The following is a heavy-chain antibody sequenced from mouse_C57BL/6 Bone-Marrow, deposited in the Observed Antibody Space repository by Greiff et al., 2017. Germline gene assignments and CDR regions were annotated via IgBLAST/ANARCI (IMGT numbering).Heavy chain of an antibody. J-gene: IGHJ1*03. Sequence: QVQLKESGPGLVQPSQSLSITCTVSGFSLTSYGVHWVRQSPGKGLEWLGVIWRGGSTDYNAAFMSRLSITKDNSKSQVFFKMNSLQADDTAIYYCAKNSDYGSRDWYFDVWGTGTTVTVSS. CDR1: GFSLTSYG. V-gene: IGHV2-5*01. CDR3: AKNSDYGSRDWYFDV. CDR2: IWRGGST. D-gene: IGHD1-1*01.